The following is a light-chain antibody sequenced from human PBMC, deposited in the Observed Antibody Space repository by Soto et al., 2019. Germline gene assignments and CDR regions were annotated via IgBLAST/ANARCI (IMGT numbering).Light chain of an antibody. J-gene: IGKJ1*01. CDR1: QSIRTY. V-gene: IGKV1-39*01. CDR3: QQNYNVVT. Sequence: DIQLTQSPPSLSASVGDRVTITCRASQSIRTYLTWYQQKPVKAHQLLIYGASSLRSGVPSRFSGGGSGTDFTLTISSLQPEDFATYYWQQNYNVVTFGQGTKVQIK. CDR2: GAS.